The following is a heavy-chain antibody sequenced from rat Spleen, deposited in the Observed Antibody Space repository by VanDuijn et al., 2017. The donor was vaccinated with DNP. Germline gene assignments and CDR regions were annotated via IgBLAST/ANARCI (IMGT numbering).Heavy chain of an antibody. V-gene: IGHV5-22*01. Sequence: EVQLVESGGGLVQSGRSLKVSCAASGFTFSDYYMAWVRQAPKKGLEWVTSIDYAGRNTYYGDSVKGRFTISRDNAKSTLYLQMDSLRSEDTATYYCATCPSFDYWGQGVMVTVSS. CDR1: GFTFSDYY. CDR2: IDYAGRNT. CDR3: ATCPSFDY. D-gene: IGHD3-1*01. J-gene: IGHJ2*01.